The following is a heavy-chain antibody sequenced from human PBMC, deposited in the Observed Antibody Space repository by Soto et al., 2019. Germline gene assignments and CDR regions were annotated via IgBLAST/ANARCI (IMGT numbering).Heavy chain of an antibody. D-gene: IGHD6-19*01. V-gene: IGHV3-53*04. Sequence: GESLKISCAASGFTVSSNYMSWVRQAPGKGLEWVSVIYSGGSTYYADSVKGRFTISRHNSKNTLYLQMNSLRAEDTAVYYCASGYSSGWAAFDIWGQGTMVTVSS. CDR2: IYSGGST. CDR3: ASGYSSGWAAFDI. J-gene: IGHJ3*02. CDR1: GFTVSSNY.